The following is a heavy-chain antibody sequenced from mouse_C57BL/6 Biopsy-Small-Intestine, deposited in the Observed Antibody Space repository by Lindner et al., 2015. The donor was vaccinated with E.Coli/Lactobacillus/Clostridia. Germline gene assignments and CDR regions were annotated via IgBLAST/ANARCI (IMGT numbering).Heavy chain of an antibody. CDR1: GYAFSSSW. D-gene: IGHD4-1*01. J-gene: IGHJ2*01. Sequence: VQLQESGPELVKPGASVKISCKASGYAFSSSWMNWVKQRPGKGLEWIGRIYPGDGDTNYNGKFKGKATLTADKSSSTAYMQLSSLTSEDSAVYFCARRTGTGFDYWGQGTTLTVSP. CDR3: ARRTGTGFDY. V-gene: IGHV1-82*01. CDR2: IYPGDGDT.